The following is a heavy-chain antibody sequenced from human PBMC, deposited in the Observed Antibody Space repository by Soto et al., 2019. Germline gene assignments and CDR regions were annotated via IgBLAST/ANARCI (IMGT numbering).Heavy chain of an antibody. CDR2: IYYSGIT. V-gene: IGHV4-31*03. J-gene: IGHJ5*02. Sequence: SETLSLTCSVAGGSISSGNYYWSWIRQHPGKGLEWIGHIYYSGITYYKSSLKSRVTISVYTSKNQFSLKLTSVTAADTAVYYCARSGVIPAAKWFDPWGQGTLVTVSS. D-gene: IGHD2-2*01. CDR3: ARSGVIPAAKWFDP. CDR1: GGSISSGNYY.